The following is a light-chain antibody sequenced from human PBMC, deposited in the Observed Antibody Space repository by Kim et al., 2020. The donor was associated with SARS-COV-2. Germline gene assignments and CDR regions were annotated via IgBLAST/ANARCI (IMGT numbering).Light chain of an antibody. CDR1: QSVSISY. CDR2: GAS. J-gene: IGKJ1*01. V-gene: IGKV3-20*01. CDR3: QQYDSSSWT. Sequence: EIVMTQSPGTLSLSPGERATLSCRASQSVSISYLAWYQQKPGQAPRLLIYGASSRATGIPDRFSGSGSGTDFTLTISRLEPEDFAVYYCQQYDSSSWTFGQGTKVDIK.